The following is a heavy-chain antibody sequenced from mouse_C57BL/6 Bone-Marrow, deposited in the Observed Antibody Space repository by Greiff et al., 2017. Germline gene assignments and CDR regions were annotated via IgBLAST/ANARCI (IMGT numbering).Heavy chain of an antibody. CDR2: INPNNGGT. D-gene: IGHD2-4*01. J-gene: IGHJ4*01. CDR1: GYTFTDYN. CDR3: ARKGWGDYGEDYAMDY. V-gene: IGHV1-18*01. Sequence: VQLQQSGPELVKPGASVKIPCKASGYTFTDYNMDWVKQSHGKSLEWIGDINPNNGGTIYNQKFKGKATLTVDKSSSTAYMELRSLTSEDTAVYYCARKGWGDYGEDYAMDYWGQGTSVTVSS.